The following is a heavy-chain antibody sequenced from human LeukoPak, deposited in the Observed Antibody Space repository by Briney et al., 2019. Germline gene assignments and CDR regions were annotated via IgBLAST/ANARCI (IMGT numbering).Heavy chain of an antibody. J-gene: IGHJ4*02. CDR2: IRSTGAGGNT. D-gene: IGHD3-16*01. CDR1: GFTFSNYD. V-gene: IGHV3-23*01. CDR3: TRNGGGLGY. Sequence: PGGSLRLSCAASGFTFSNYDMIWVRQAPGKGLEWVSSIRSTGAGGNTYSADSVKGRFTTSRDASKSTLFLQMDSLTAEDTAVYYCTRNGGGLGYWGQGALVTVSS.